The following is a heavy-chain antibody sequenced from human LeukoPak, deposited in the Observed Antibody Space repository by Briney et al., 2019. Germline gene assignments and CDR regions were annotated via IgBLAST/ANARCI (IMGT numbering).Heavy chain of an antibody. D-gene: IGHD6-13*01. CDR1: GFSFSTYS. V-gene: IGHV3-48*01. Sequence: GGSLRLSCTASGFSFSTYSMNWVRQAPGKGLEWISYISSDGTTIYYADSVKGRFTISRDNARNSLYLQMNSLRAEDTAVYYCATSSSYDWGQGTLVTVSS. J-gene: IGHJ4*02. CDR3: ATSSSYD. CDR2: ISSDGTTI.